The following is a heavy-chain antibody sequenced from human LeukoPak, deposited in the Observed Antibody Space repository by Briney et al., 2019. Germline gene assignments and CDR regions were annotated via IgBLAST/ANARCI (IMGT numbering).Heavy chain of an antibody. V-gene: IGHV3-7*01. CDR3: TRNRYFDL. CDR2: IKQDGSQK. Sequence: GGSLRLSCAASGFTFSSYNMNWVRQAPGKGLEWVANIKQDGSQKYYVDSVKGRFTISRDNAKNSLYLQMNSLRAEDTAVYYCTRNRYFDLWGRGTLVTVSS. CDR1: GFTFSSYN. J-gene: IGHJ2*01. D-gene: IGHD1-14*01.